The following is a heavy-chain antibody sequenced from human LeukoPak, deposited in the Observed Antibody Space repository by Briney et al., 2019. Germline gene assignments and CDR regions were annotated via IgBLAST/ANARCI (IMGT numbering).Heavy chain of an antibody. V-gene: IGHV3-23*01. D-gene: IGHD6-13*01. CDR1: GFTLSIYA. J-gene: IGHJ4*02. CDR2: ICASGGST. CDR3: AKVISSSCGIRGY. Sequence: PGGSLRLSCTASGFTLSIYAMPWVREAPGKGVEWVSAICASGGSTYYADSVKGRFTISRDNSKNTLYLQMNSLRAEDTAVYYCAKVISSSCGIRGYWGQGTLVTVSS.